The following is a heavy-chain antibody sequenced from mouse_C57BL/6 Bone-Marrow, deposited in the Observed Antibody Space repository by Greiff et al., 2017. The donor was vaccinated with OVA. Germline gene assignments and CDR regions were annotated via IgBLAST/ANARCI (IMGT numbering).Heavy chain of an antibody. CDR2: ISGGGGNT. CDR3: ARLYGSRTY. V-gene: IGHV5-9*01. J-gene: IGHJ3*01. D-gene: IGHD1-1*01. CDR1: GFTFSSYT. Sequence: EVQGVESGGGLVKPGGSLKLSCAASGFTFSSYTMSWVRQTPEKRLGWVATISGGGGNTYYPDSVKGRFTISRDNAKNTLYLQMSSLRSEDTALYYCARLYGSRTYWGQGTLVTVSA.